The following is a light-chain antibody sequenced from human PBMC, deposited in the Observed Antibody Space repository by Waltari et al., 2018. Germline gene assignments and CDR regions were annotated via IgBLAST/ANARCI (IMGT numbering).Light chain of an antibody. CDR1: QFIRND. V-gene: IGKV1-6*01. CDR3: LQDYDYPWT. J-gene: IGKJ1*01. CDR2: SAS. Sequence: AIQMTQSPSSLSASVGDRVTIPCRASQFIRNDLGWYQQKPGKAPKLLIYSASSLQSGVPSRFRGSGSGTDFTLTISSLQPEDVATYYCLQDYDYPWTFGQGTKVEIE.